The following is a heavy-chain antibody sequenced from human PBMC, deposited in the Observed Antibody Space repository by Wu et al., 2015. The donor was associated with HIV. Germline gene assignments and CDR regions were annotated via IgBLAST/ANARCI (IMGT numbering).Heavy chain of an antibody. J-gene: IGHJ3*02. CDR3: AREAWSCSSTSCESDAFDI. V-gene: IGHV1-2*02. CDR1: GYTFTGYY. D-gene: IGHD2-2*01. CDR2: INPNSGGT. Sequence: QVQLVQSGAEVKKPGASVKVSCKASGYTFTGYYMHWVRQAPGQGLEWMGWINPNSGGTNYAQKFQGRVTITADESTSTAYMELSSLRSEDTAVYYCAREAWSCSSTSCESDAFDIWGQGTSGHRLF.